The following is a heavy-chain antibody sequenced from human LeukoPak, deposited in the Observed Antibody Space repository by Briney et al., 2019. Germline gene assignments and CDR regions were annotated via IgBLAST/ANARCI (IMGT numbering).Heavy chain of an antibody. Sequence: GSSVKVSCKASGGTFSSHAISWVRQAPGQGLEWMGRIIPILGIANYAQKFQGRVTITADKSTSTAYMELSSLRSEDTAVYYCARDLRTSGYSSGWYPALGYWGQGTLVTVSS. CDR1: GGTFSSHA. V-gene: IGHV1-69*04. CDR3: ARDLRTSGYSSGWYPALGY. CDR2: IIPILGIA. D-gene: IGHD6-19*01. J-gene: IGHJ4*02.